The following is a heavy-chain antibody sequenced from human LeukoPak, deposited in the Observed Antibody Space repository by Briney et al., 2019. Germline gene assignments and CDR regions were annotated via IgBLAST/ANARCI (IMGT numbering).Heavy chain of an antibody. J-gene: IGHJ4*02. V-gene: IGHV3-23*01. CDR1: GFTFSSYW. Sequence: GGSLRLSCAASGFTFSSYWMHWVRQAPGKGLVWVSAISGSGGSTYYADSVKGRFTISRDNSKNTLYLQMNSLRAEDTAVYYCAKRSSSWYAREYYFDYWGQGTLVTVSS. D-gene: IGHD6-13*01. CDR2: ISGSGGST. CDR3: AKRSSSWYAREYYFDY.